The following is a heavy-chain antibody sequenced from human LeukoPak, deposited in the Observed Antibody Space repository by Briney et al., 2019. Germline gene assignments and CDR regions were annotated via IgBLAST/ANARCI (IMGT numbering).Heavy chain of an antibody. J-gene: IGHJ5*02. D-gene: IGHD2-2*01. Sequence: GGSLRLSCAASGFTVSSNYMSWARQAPGKGLEWVSVIYSGGSTYYADSVKGRFTISRDNSKNTLYLQMNSLRAEDTAVYYCARDRVVPAAIGNWFDPWGQGTLVTVSS. CDR3: ARDRVVPAAIGNWFDP. CDR1: GFTVSSNY. V-gene: IGHV3-66*02. CDR2: IYSGGST.